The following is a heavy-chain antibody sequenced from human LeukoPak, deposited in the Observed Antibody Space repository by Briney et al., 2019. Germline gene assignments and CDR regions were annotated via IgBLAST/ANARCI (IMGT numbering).Heavy chain of an antibody. CDR1: GGSISSSSNY. D-gene: IGHD1-26*01. V-gene: IGHV4-61*05. CDR3: ARTQYSGSYRHFDY. Sequence: PSETLSLTCTVSGGSISSSSNYWGWIRQPPGKGLEWIGNIYYIGNTNYNPSLKSRVTISVDTSKDQFSLKLNSVTAADTAVYYCARTQYSGSYRHFDYWGQGTLVTVSS. CDR2: IYYIGNT. J-gene: IGHJ4*02.